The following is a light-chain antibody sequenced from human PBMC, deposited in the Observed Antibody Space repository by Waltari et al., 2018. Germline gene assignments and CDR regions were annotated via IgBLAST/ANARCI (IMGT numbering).Light chain of an antibody. CDR3: QSSDSSLSGVL. Sequence: QSVLAQPPSVSGAPGQRVTISCTGGSSHIGAGYDVHWYQQLPGTAPKLLIYDNNKRPSGVPDRFSGSKSGTSASLAITGLQVEDEADYYCQSSDSSLSGVLFGGGTKVTVL. J-gene: IGLJ2*01. V-gene: IGLV1-40*01. CDR2: DNN. CDR1: SSHIGAGYD.